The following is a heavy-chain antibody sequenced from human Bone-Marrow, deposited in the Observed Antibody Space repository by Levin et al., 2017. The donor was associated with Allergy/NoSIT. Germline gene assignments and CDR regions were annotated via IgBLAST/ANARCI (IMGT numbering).Heavy chain of an antibody. V-gene: IGHV2-70*01. Sequence: SGPTLVKPTQTLTLTCSFSGFSLVTPGMSVNWIRQTPGKALEWLVIIDWDNEKHYNPSLETRLTVSRDTSRNQVVLTMTNMDPVDTGTYYCARISRYFDSKEFRDAFDIWGPGKMVTVSS. D-gene: IGHD3-22*01. CDR1: GFSLVTPGMS. J-gene: IGHJ3*02. CDR2: IDWDNEK. CDR3: ARISRYFDSKEFRDAFDI.